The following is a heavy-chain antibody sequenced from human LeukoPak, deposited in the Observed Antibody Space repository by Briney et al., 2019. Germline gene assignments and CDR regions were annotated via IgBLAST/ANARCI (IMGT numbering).Heavy chain of an antibody. CDR1: GFAFTNFA. CDR2: ISYDGSNK. Sequence: SGRSLRLSCTTSGFAFTNFAMHWVRQAPGKGLEWVALISYDGSNKYYVDSVKGRFTISRDNSKNTLYLQMSSLGAEDTAVYYCAHPSSNYWGQGTLVTVSS. D-gene: IGHD6-6*01. CDR3: AHPSSNY. V-gene: IGHV3-30*03. J-gene: IGHJ4*02.